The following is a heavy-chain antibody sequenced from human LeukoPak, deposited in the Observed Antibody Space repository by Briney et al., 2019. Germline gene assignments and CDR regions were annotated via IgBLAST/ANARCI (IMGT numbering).Heavy chain of an antibody. CDR2: IYYSGST. CDR1: GGSISSYY. J-gene: IGHJ5*02. V-gene: IGHV4-59*01. Sequence: QPSETLSLTCTVSGGSISSYYWSWIRQPPGKGLEWIGYIYYSGSTNYNPSLKSRVTISVDTSKNQFSLKLSSVTAADTAVYYCARHRRLNWFDPWGQGTLVTVSS. D-gene: IGHD1-1*01. CDR3: ARHRRLNWFDP.